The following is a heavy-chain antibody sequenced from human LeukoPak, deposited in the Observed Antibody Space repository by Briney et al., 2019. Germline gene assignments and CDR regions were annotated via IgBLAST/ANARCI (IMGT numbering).Heavy chain of an antibody. CDR3: SRDSPRDGCNYAEYFQH. V-gene: IGHV4-59*01. D-gene: IGHD5-24*01. CDR2: IYDSGNIYDSRIT. CDR1: GGSISGYY. J-gene: IGHJ1*01. Sequence: SETLSLTCTVSGGSISGYYWNWIRQSPGKGLEWIGNIYDSGNIYDSRITKYNPSLNSRVSISVDMSKNQFTLKLSSVTAADTAVYYCSRDSPRDGCNYAEYFQHWGRGTLVTVSS.